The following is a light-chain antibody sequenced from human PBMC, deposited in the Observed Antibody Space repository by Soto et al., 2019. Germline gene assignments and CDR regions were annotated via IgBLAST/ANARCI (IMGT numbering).Light chain of an antibody. CDR2: DVA. CDR1: SSDVGGSNF. CDR3: VSFTSSTTYV. Sequence: QSALTQPASVSASPGQSITISCTGTSSDVGGSNFVSWYQQHPGKPPKLIIYDVATRPLGVSNRFSGSKSGSTASLIISRLQTEDEADYYCVSFTSSTTYVFGSGTKLTVL. V-gene: IGLV2-14*03. J-gene: IGLJ1*01.